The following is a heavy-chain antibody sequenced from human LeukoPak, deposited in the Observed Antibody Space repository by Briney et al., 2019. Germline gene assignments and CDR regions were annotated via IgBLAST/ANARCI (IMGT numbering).Heavy chain of an antibody. J-gene: IGHJ6*03. V-gene: IGHV4-59*12. D-gene: IGHD6-13*01. CDR3: ARDRPAAAYYYYYYMDV. Sequence: SETLSLTCSVSGGSISSYYWSWIRQPPGKGLEWIGYIYYSGSTDFKSPLKSRVTMSGDTSKNQFSLKLNSVTAADTAVYYCARDRPAAAYYYYYYMDVWGKGATVTVSS. CDR1: GGSISSYY. CDR2: IYYSGST.